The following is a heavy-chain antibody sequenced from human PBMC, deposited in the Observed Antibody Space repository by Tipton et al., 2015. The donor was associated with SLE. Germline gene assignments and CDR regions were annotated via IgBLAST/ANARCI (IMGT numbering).Heavy chain of an antibody. Sequence: LRLSCAVYGGSFSGYYWSWIRQPPGKGLEWIGEINHSGSTNYNPSLKSRVTISVDTSTNQFSLKLSSVTAADTAVYYCAGPPGVTTAGWGQGTLVTVSS. D-gene: IGHD4-17*01. CDR2: INHSGST. J-gene: IGHJ4*02. V-gene: IGHV4-34*01. CDR3: AGPPGVTTAG. CDR1: GGSFSGYY.